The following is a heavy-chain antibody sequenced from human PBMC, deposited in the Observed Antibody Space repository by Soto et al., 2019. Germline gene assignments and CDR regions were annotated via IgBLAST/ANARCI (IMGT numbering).Heavy chain of an antibody. D-gene: IGHD2-2*01. CDR1: GFTFSSYS. J-gene: IGHJ6*02. CDR3: ARDGCSSTSCYYYGMDV. Sequence: GGSLRLSCAASGFTFSSYSMNWVRQSPGKGLEWVSSISSSSSYIYYADSVKGRFTISRDNAKNSLYLQMNSLRAEDTAVYYCARDGCSSTSCYYYGMDVWGQGTTVTVSS. CDR2: ISSSSSYI. V-gene: IGHV3-21*01.